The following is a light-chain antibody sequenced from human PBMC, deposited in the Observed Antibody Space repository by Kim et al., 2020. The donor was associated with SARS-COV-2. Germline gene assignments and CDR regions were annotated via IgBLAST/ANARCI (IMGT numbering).Light chain of an antibody. V-gene: IGKV6-21*01. CDR1: QSIGSS. Sequence: EIVLTQSPEFQSVTPKEKVTITCRASQSIGSSLHWYQQKPDQSPKLLIKYASQSFSGVPSRFSGSGSGTDFTLTINSLEAEDAATYYCHQGSSLPQTFGQGTKVDIK. J-gene: IGKJ1*01. CDR3: HQGSSLPQT. CDR2: YAS.